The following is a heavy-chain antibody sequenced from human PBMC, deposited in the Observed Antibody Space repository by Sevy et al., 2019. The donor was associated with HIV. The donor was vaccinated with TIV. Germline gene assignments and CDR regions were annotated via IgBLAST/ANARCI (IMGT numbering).Heavy chain of an antibody. CDR3: ARSGFLEWAGSTRGPRNWFDP. J-gene: IGHJ5*02. D-gene: IGHD3-3*01. CDR2: IYYSGST. V-gene: IGHV4-59*12. Sequence: SETLSLTCSVSGGSMRNFYWSWIRQPPGKGLEWIGNIYYSGSTNYNPSFKSRVTMSVDTSKKQSPLKLSSVTAADTAVYYCARSGFLEWAGSTRGPRNWFDPWGQGTLVTVSS. CDR1: GGSMRNFY.